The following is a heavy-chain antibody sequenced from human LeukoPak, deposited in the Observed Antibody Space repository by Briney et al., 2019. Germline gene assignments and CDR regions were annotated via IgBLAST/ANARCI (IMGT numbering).Heavy chain of an antibody. CDR3: ATEAPTVPNPDY. D-gene: IGHD4-17*01. CDR2: INPNSGGT. CDR1: GYTFTGYY. J-gene: IGHJ4*02. V-gene: IGHV1-2*02. Sequence: ASVKVSRKASGYTFTGYYMHWVRQAPGQGLEWMGWINPNSGGTNYAQKFQGRVTMTRDTSISTAYMELSRLRSDDTAVYYCATEAPTVPNPDYSGQGTLVTVSS.